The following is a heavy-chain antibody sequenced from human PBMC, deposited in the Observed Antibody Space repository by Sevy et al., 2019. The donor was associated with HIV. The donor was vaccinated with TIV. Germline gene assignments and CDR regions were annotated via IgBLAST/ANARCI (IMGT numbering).Heavy chain of an antibody. D-gene: IGHD3-3*02. Sequence: SETLSLTCTVSGGSIGSYYWSWIRQPPGKGLEWIGCVYYSGRTNYNPSLKSRLTVSVDTSKNQFSLKLSSVTAADTAVYYCAGDFSRSSTYYFDYWGPGTLVTVSS. CDR3: AGDFSRSSTYYFDY. J-gene: IGHJ4*02. V-gene: IGHV4-59*01. CDR2: VYYSGRT. CDR1: GGSIGSYY.